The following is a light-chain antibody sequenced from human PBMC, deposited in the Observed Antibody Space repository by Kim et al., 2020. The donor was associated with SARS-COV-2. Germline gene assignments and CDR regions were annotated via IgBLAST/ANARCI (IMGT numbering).Light chain of an antibody. CDR2: AAS. Sequence: ASVGDRVTITCRASQGISYHLAWYQQKAGKAPTLLIYAASTLHSGVPPRFSGSGSGTDFTLTISSLQPEDVATYYCQKYNSDPQTFGQGTKVEIK. CDR3: QKYNSDPQT. CDR1: QGISYH. J-gene: IGKJ1*01. V-gene: IGKV1-27*01.